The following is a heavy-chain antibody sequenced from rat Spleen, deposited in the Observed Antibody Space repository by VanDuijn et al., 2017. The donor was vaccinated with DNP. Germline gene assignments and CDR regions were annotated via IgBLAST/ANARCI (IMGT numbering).Heavy chain of an antibody. CDR1: GFSLTSNN. D-gene: IGHD4-1*01. J-gene: IGHJ2*01. V-gene: IGHV2-6*01. CDR2: ISSDGNA. CDR3: ARDWDGYNIDY. Sequence: QVQLKESGPGLVQPSQTLSLTCTVAGFSLTSNNVHWVRQPPGEGLEWVAAISSDGNAFYNSDLKSRLSFTRDTSKSQVFLRMNSLQSEDTATYYCARDWDGYNIDYWGQGVMVTVSS.